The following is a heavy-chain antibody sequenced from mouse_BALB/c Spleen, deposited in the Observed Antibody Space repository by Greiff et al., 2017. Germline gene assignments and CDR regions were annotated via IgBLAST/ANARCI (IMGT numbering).Heavy chain of an antibody. CDR3: ARYDGYLWYFDV. CDR2: IYPGDGDT. Sequence: VQLQQSGPELVKPGASVKISCKASGYAFSSSWMNWVKQRPGQGLEWIGRIYPGDGDTNYNGKFKGKATLTADKSSSTAYMQLSSLTSVDSAVYFCARYDGYLWYFDVWGAGTTVTVSS. D-gene: IGHD2-3*01. J-gene: IGHJ1*01. CDR1: GYAFSSSW. V-gene: IGHV1-82*01.